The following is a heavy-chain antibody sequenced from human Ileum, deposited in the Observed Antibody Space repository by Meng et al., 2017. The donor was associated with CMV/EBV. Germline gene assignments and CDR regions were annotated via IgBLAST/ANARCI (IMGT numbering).Heavy chain of an antibody. CDR3: ARRRNWFDS. CDR1: GYPFINYD. J-gene: IGHJ5*01. Sequence: KVSCKASGYPFINYDIYWVRQATGQGPEWMGWVNPNSGKTGYAQKFQGRLIMSRNSSIDTAYMQLSSLRPDDTAVYYCARRRNWFDSWGQGTLVTVSS. V-gene: IGHV1-8*01. CDR2: VNPNSGKT.